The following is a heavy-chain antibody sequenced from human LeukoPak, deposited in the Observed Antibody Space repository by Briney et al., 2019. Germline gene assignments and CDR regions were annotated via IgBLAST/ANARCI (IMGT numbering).Heavy chain of an antibody. J-gene: IGHJ4*02. Sequence: SETLSLTCTVSGGSISSSSYYWGWIRQPPGKGLEWIGSFYYSGSTYYNPSLKSRVTISVDTSKNQFSLKLSSVTAADTAVYYCASHYGSGSYSLHWGQGTLVTVSS. CDR1: GGSISSSSYY. D-gene: IGHD3-10*01. CDR3: ASHYGSGSYSLH. CDR2: FYYSGST. V-gene: IGHV4-39*07.